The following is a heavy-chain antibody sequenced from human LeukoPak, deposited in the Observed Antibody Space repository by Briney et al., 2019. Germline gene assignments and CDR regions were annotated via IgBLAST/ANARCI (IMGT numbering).Heavy chain of an antibody. CDR2: IKQDGSEK. Sequence: GGSLRLSCAASGFTFSSYWMSWVRQAPGKGLEWVANIKQDGSEKYYVDSVKGRFTISRDNAKNSLYLQMNSLRAEDTAVYYCARAGLGEQPRYFDYWGQGTLVTVSS. CDR3: ARAGLGEQPRYFDY. V-gene: IGHV3-7*01. J-gene: IGHJ4*02. CDR1: GFTFSSYW. D-gene: IGHD1-26*01.